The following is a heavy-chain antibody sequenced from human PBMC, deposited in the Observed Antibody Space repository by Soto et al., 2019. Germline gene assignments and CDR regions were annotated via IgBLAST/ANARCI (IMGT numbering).Heavy chain of an antibody. CDR2: IKSKKDGGTA. V-gene: IGHV3-15*07. CDR3: ARDYYTRFDF. D-gene: IGHD1-26*01. J-gene: IGHJ4*02. CDR1: DVTFTNAW. Sequence: PGGSLRLSCAATDVTFTNAWMNWVRQAPGKGLEWVGRIKSKKDGGTADSAASVKGRFTISRDDSRNTVYLEMNNLKIEDTAMYYGARDYYTRFDFWGLGILVTVSS.